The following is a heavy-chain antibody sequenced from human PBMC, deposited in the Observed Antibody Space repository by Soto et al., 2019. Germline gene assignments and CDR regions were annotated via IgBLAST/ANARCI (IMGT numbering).Heavy chain of an antibody. CDR1: GYSFTTHW. D-gene: IGHD1-1*01. V-gene: IGHV5-10-1*01. CDR2: IDPSNSYI. Sequence: GESLNISCQGSGYSFTTHWLNWVRQTPGKGLEWVGRIDPSNSYINYRPSFQGHVSIAVDRSIRTAYLQWSRREASENVIYYCASRLSRTKEEYNAYYFYGLDVWGQGTKVTVSS. J-gene: IGHJ6*02. CDR3: ASRLSRTKEEYNAYYFYGLDV.